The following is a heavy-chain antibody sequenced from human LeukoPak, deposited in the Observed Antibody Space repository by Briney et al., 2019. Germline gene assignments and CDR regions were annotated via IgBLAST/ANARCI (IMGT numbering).Heavy chain of an antibody. V-gene: IGHV3-7*01. CDR2: IKQDGSEK. CDR3: ARDRSPNH. Sequence: GGSLRLSCAASGFTFSSYAMSWVRQAPGRGLEWVANIKQDGSEKYYVASVKGRFTISRDNAKNSLYLQMNSLRAEDTAVYYCARDRSPNHWGQGTLVTVSS. J-gene: IGHJ4*02. CDR1: GFTFSSYA.